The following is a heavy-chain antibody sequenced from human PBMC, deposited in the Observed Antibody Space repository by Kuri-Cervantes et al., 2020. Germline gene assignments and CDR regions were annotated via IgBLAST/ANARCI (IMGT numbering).Heavy chain of an antibody. CDR1: GYTFTSYG. D-gene: IGHD3-3*01. V-gene: IGHV1-18*01. J-gene: IGHJ4*02. Sequence: ASVKVSCKASGYTFTSYGISWVRQAPGKGLEWMGWISAYNGNTNYAQKLQGRVTMTTDTSTSTAYMELRSLRSDDTAVYYCARGSGRASDFGVVIPLDYWGQGTLVTVSS. CDR2: ISAYNGNT. CDR3: ARGSGRASDFGVVIPLDY.